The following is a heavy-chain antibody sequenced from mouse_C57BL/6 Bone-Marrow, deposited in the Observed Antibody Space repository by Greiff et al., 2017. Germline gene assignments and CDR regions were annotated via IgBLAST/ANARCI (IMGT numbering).Heavy chain of an antibody. CDR1: GYTFTSYG. Sequence: QVQLQQSGAELARPGASVKLSCTASGYTFTSYGISWVKQRTGQGLEWIGEISPRSGYTYYNEKFKGKGTLTADKSSSTAYMELRRLTSEDSAVYFWARSGCLYFDSSYGYWGQGATLTVAS. CDR2: ISPRSGYT. V-gene: IGHV1-81*01. J-gene: IGHJ2*01. D-gene: IGHD1-1*01. CDR3: ARSGCLYFDSSYGY.